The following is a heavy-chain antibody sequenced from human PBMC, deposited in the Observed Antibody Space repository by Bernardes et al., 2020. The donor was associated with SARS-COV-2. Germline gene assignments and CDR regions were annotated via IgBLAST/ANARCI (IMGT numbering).Heavy chain of an antibody. J-gene: IGHJ6*02. CDR1: GYNFPTYV. CDR3: ARFRIVGTTSYYGMDV. Sequence: ASVKVSCKASGYNFPTYVFIWVRQAPGQGLEWLGWINTHPDNTNSAPKFRARITMTTDTSSTTAYMELRSLTSDDTAVYYCARFRIVGTTSYYGMDVWGQGTTVTVSS. V-gene: IGHV1-18*01. CDR2: INTHPDNT. D-gene: IGHD1-26*01.